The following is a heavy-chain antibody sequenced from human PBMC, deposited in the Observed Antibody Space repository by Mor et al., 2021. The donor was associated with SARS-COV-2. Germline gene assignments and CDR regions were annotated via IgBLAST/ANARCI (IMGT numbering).Heavy chain of an antibody. V-gene: IGHV4-34*01. J-gene: IGHJ6*02. CDR3: ARGRGRFFGMDV. CDR2: INHSGST. Sequence: GLEWIGEINHSGSTNYNPSLKSRVTISVDTSKNQFSLKLSSVTAADTAVYYCARGRGRFFGMDVWGQGTTVTVSS. D-gene: IGHD3-3*01.